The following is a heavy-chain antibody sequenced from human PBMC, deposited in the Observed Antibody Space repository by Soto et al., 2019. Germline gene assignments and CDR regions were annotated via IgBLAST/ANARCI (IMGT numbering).Heavy chain of an antibody. J-gene: IGHJ4*02. D-gene: IGHD3-10*01. CDR1: SGSISSSNW. CDR3: ARSFYGSGSYQFDY. V-gene: IGHV4-4*02. Sequence: QVQLQESGPGLVKPSGTLSLTCAVSSGSISSSNWWSWVRQPPGKGLEWIGEIYHSGSTNYNPSLNSRVTISVAKSKHQFSLKLSSVTAADTAVYYCARSFYGSGSYQFDYWGQGTLVTVSS. CDR2: IYHSGST.